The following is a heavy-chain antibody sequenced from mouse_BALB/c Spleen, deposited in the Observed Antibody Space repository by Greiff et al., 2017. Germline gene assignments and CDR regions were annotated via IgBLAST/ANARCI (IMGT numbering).Heavy chain of an antibody. D-gene: IGHD2-10*02. J-gene: IGHJ3*01. CDR3: ARSKYGNWAWFAY. CDR1: GFNIKDTY. V-gene: IGHV14-3*02. Sequence: EVQLQQSGAELVKPGASVKLSCTASGFNIKDTYMHWVKQRPEQGLEWIGRIDPANGNTKYDPKFQGKATITADTSSNTAYLQLSSLTSEDTAVYYGARSKYGNWAWFAYWGQGTLVTVSA. CDR2: IDPANGNT.